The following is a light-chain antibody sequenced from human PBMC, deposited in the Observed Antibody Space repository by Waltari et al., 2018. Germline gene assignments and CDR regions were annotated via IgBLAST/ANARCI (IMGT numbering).Light chain of an antibody. CDR3: QQYNLFPWT. J-gene: IGKJ1*01. CDR1: QSASKW. Sequence: DIHMTQSPSTLSASNGDRVTITCRASQSASKWLAWYQQKPGKAPKLLIDKTSTLNAEVPSRFSGSGSGTEFTLTISSLQPEDFATYYCQQYNLFPWTFGQGTKVEVK. V-gene: IGKV1-5*03. CDR2: KTS.